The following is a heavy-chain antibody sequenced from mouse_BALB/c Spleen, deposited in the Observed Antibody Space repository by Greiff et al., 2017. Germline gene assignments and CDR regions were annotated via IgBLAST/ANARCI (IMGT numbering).Heavy chain of an antibody. Sequence: EVKLVESGGGLVKPGGSLKLSCAASGFTFSSYAMSWVRQTPEKRLEWVASISSGGSTYYPDSVKGRFTISRDNARNILYLQMSSLRSEDTAMYYCARGGNRYDAMDYWGQGTSVTVSS. V-gene: IGHV5-6-5*01. CDR3: ARGGNRYDAMDY. J-gene: IGHJ4*01. CDR2: ISSGGST. CDR1: GFTFSSYA.